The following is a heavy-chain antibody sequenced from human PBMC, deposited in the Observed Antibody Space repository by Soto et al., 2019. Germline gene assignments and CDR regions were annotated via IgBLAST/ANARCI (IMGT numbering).Heavy chain of an antibody. J-gene: IGHJ6*03. D-gene: IGHD1-1*01. CDR3: ARALYKYYYYYYMDV. V-gene: IGHV4-34*01. CDR2: INHSGST. Sequence: PSETLSLTCAVYGGSFSGYYWSWIRQPPGKGLEWIGEINHSGSTNYNPSLKSRVTISVDTSKNQFSLKLSSVTAADTAVYYCARALYKYYYYYYMDVWGKGTTVTVSS. CDR1: GGSFSGYY.